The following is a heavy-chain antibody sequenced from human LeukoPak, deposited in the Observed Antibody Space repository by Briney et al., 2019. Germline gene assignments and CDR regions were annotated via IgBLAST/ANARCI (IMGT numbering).Heavy chain of an antibody. Sequence: PSETLSLTCAVYGGSFSGYYWSWIRQPPGKGLEWIGEINHSGSTNYNPSLKSRVTISVDTSKNQFSLKLSSVTAADTAVYYCAREQALPDVTISGVVVMGYFDNWGQGSLVIVSS. V-gene: IGHV4-34*01. CDR2: INHSGST. D-gene: IGHD3-3*01. CDR1: GGSFSGYY. CDR3: AREQALPDVTISGVVVMGYFDN. J-gene: IGHJ4*02.